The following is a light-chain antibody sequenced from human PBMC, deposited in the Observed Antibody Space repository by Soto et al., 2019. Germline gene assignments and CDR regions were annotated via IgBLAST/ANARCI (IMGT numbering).Light chain of an antibody. J-gene: IGKJ5*01. CDR2: GAS. V-gene: IGKV3-20*01. Sequence: EVVLTQSPGTLSLSPGERATLSCRASQSVASSLLAWYQQKPGQAPRLLIYGASSRATGSPDRFSGSGSGTDFTLTISRLDPEDFAVYYCQQHGSSPITFGQGTRLEIK. CDR3: QQHGSSPIT. CDR1: QSVASSL.